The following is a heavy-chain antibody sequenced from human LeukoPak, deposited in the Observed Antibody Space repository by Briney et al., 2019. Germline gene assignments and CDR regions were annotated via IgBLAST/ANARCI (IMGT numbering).Heavy chain of an antibody. CDR1: GYTFTSYD. Sequence: ASVKVSCKAAGYTFTSYDINWVRQATGQGLEWMGWMNPNSDNTGYAQKFQGRVTMTRNTSISTAYMELSSLRSEDTAVYYCARGTHSDYDFWSGYYAWGQGTLVTVSS. CDR3: ARGTHSDYDFWSGYYA. V-gene: IGHV1-8*02. J-gene: IGHJ5*02. D-gene: IGHD3-3*01. CDR2: MNPNSDNT.